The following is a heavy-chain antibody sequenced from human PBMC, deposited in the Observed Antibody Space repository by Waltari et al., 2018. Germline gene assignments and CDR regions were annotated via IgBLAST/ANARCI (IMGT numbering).Heavy chain of an antibody. CDR3: AKDSGYSMIRGRENS. CDR1: GFDYSSYA. J-gene: IGHJ4*02. CDR2: IDNSGETK. Sequence: VYLLESGGGLVQPGGSLRLSCVGSGFDYSSYAMSWVRQAPGKGIEWGAGIDNSGETKYYVGSVKGRFTISRDDSRNTVYLHMTTLRVDDTAVYYCAKDSGYSMIRGRENSWGQGTLVIVSS. V-gene: IGHV3-23*05. D-gene: IGHD3-10*01.